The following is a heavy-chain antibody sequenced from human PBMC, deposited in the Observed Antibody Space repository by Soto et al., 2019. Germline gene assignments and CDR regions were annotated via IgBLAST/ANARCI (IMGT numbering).Heavy chain of an antibody. Sequence: ASVKVSCKASGYTFTSYGISWVRQAPGQGLEWMGWISAYNGNTNYAQKLQGRVTVTTDTSTSTAYMELRSLRSDDTAVYYCARGTVTTTSALGWFDPWGQGTLVTVSS. V-gene: IGHV1-18*01. CDR1: GYTFTSYG. D-gene: IGHD4-17*01. J-gene: IGHJ5*02. CDR2: ISAYNGNT. CDR3: ARGTVTTTSALGWFDP.